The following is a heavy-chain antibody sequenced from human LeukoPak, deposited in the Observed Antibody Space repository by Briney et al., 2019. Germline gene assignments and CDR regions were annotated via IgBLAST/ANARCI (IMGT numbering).Heavy chain of an antibody. CDR1: GGSVSSGSYY. CDR2: IYYSGST. V-gene: IGHV4-61*01. Sequence: PSETLSLTCTVSGGSVSSGSYYWSWIRQPPGKGLEWTGYIYYSGSTNYNPSLKSRVTISVDTSKNQFSLKLSSVTAADTAVYYCAARPYIYYDSSGYPFQHWGQGTLVTVSS. D-gene: IGHD3-22*01. J-gene: IGHJ1*01. CDR3: AARPYIYYDSSGYPFQH.